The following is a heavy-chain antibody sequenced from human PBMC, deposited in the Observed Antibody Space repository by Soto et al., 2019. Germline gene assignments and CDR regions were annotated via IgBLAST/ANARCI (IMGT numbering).Heavy chain of an antibody. V-gene: IGHV1-18*01. J-gene: IGHJ4*02. CDR3: ANTYCSTSSCQLDY. CDR2: ISTDNGNT. D-gene: IGHD2-2*01. Sequence: ASVKVSCKASGYTFTFYRITWVRQAPGQGLEWMGWISTDNGNTNYAQKLQGRVTMTTDTSTKTAYMELRSLRSDDTAAYYCANTYCSTSSCQLDYWGQGTLVTVSS. CDR1: GYTFTFYR.